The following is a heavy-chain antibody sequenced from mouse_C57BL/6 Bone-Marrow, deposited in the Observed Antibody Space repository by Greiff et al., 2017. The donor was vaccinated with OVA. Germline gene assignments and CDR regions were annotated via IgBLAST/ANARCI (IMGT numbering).Heavy chain of an antibody. D-gene: IGHD2-3*01. CDR3: AREAENGYYQFYYAMDY. V-gene: IGHV1-69*01. Sequence: VQLQQPGAELVMPGASVKLSCKASGYTFTSYWMHWVKQRPGQGLEWIGEIDPSDSYTNYNQKFKGKSTLTVDKSSSTAYMQLSSLTSEDSAVYYCAREAENGYYQFYYAMDYWGQGTSVTVSS. CDR1: GYTFTSYW. J-gene: IGHJ4*01. CDR2: IDPSDSYT.